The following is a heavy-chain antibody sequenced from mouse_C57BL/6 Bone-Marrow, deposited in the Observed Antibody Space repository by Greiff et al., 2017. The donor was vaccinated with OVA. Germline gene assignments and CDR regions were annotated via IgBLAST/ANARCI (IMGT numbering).Heavy chain of an antibody. Sequence: VQLQQSGPELVKPWASVKISCKASGYTFTDYYMNWVKQSHGKSLEWIGDINPNNGGTSYNQKFKGKATLTVDKSSSTAYMELRSLTSEDSAVYYCARDYSNYYFDYWGQGTTLTVSS. CDR2: INPNNGGT. CDR3: ARDYSNYYFDY. J-gene: IGHJ2*01. V-gene: IGHV1-26*01. D-gene: IGHD2-5*01. CDR1: GYTFTDYY.